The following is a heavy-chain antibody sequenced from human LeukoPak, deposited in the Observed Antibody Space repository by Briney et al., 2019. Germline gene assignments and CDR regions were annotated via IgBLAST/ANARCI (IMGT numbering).Heavy chain of an antibody. Sequence: GGSLRLSCAASGFTFDDYGMSWVRQAPGKGLEWVSGINWNGGSTGYADSVKGRFTISRDNAKNSLYLQMNSLRAEDTAVYYCALDSSGRSWFDYWGQGTLVTVSS. D-gene: IGHD3-22*01. CDR3: ALDSSGRSWFDY. CDR1: GFTFDDYG. J-gene: IGHJ4*02. CDR2: INWNGGST. V-gene: IGHV3-20*04.